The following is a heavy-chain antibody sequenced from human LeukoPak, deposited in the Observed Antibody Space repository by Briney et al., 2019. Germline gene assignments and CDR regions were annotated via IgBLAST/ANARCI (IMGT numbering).Heavy chain of an antibody. V-gene: IGHV4-34*01. Sequence: SETLSLTCAVYGGSFSGYYWSWIRQPPGKGLEWIGEINHSGSTNYNPSLKSRVTISVDTSKNQFSLKLSSVTAADTAVYYCARGWSGSYLRSAAFDIWGQGTMVTVSS. CDR3: ARGWSGSYLRSAAFDI. D-gene: IGHD1-26*01. J-gene: IGHJ3*02. CDR2: INHSGST. CDR1: GGSFSGYY.